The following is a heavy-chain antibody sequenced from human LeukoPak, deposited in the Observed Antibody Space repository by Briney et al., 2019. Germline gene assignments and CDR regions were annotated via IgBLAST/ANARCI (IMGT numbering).Heavy chain of an antibody. J-gene: IGHJ3*02. CDR3: ARDFPQGCSGGSCYRDAFDI. D-gene: IGHD2-15*01. CDR2: ISAYNGNT. V-gene: IGHV1-18*01. CDR1: GYTFTSYG. Sequence: ASVKVSCKASGYTFTSYGISWVRQAPGQGLEWMGWISAYNGNTNYAQKLQGRVTMTTDTSTSTAYMELRSLRSDDTAVYYCARDFPQGCSGGSCYRDAFDIWGQGTMVTVSS.